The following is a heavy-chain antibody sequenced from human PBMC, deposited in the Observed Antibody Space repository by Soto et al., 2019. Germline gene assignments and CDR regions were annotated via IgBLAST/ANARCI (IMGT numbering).Heavy chain of an antibody. D-gene: IGHD2-2*01. CDR2: IDYNGVT. CDR3: TRIYCTTTSCFINGMDV. J-gene: IGHJ6*02. CDR1: GASISSRDYY. V-gene: IGHV4-39*02. Sequence: SSETLSLTCSVSGASISSRDYYWGWIRQTPGKGLEWIGNIDYNGVTYYNPSLKSRVTVSKDTAKNHLSLILSSVTAADTATYYCTRIYCTTTSCFINGMDVWGQGTTVTVSS.